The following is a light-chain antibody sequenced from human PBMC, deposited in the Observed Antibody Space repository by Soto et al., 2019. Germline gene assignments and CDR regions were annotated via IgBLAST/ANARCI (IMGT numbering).Light chain of an antibody. CDR2: EVS. CDR1: SSDVGGYNY. J-gene: IGLJ1*01. Sequence: QSVLTQPASVXXXXGQSITISCTGTSSDVGGYNYVSWYQQHPGKAPKLMIYEVSNRPSGVSNRFSGSKSGNTASLTISGLQAEDEADYYCSSYTSSSTLVFGTGTKLTVL. CDR3: SSYTSSSTLV. V-gene: IGLV2-14*01.